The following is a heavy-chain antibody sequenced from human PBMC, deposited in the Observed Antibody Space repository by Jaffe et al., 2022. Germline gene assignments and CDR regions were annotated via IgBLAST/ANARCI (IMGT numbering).Heavy chain of an antibody. D-gene: IGHD4-17*01. CDR2: IGTAGDT. Sequence: EVQLVESGGGLVQPGGSLRLSCAASGFTFSSYDMHWVRQATGKGLEWVSAIGTAGDTYYPGSVKGRFTISRENAKNSLYLQMNSLRAGDTAVYYCARGFFGDYVFDYWGQGTLVTVSS. CDR1: GFTFSSYD. V-gene: IGHV3-13*01. J-gene: IGHJ4*02. CDR3: ARGFFGDYVFDY.